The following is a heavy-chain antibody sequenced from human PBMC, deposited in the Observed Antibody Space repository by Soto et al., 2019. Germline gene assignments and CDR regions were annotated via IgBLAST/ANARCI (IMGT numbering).Heavy chain of an antibody. V-gene: IGHV1-18*01. CDR2: ISAYNGNT. D-gene: IGHD3-10*01. CDR3: ARNYYGSGSYYKLYYFDY. CDR1: GYTFTSYG. J-gene: IGHJ4*02. Sequence: ASVKVSCKASGYTFTSYGISWVRQAPGQGLEWMGWISAYNGNTNYAQKLQGRVTMTTDTSTSTAYMELRSLRSDDTAVYYCARNYYGSGSYYKLYYFDYWGQGTLVTVSS.